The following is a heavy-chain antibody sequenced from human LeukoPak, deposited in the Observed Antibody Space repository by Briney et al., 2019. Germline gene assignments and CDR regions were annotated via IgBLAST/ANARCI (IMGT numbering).Heavy chain of an antibody. CDR3: AKAVGYSGSYYRD. J-gene: IGHJ4*02. Sequence: GGSLRLSCAASGFTFSSYAMSWVRQAPGKGQEWVSAISGSGGSTYYADSVKGRFTISRDNSKNTLYLQMNSLRAEDTAVYYCAKAVGYSGSYYRDWGQGTLVTVSS. CDR1: GFTFSSYA. V-gene: IGHV3-23*01. CDR2: ISGSGGST. D-gene: IGHD1-26*01.